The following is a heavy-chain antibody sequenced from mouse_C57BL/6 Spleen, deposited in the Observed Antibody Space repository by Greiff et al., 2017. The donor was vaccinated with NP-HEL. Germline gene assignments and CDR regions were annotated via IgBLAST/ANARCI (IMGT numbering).Heavy chain of an antibody. Sequence: QVQLKQSGAELARPGASVKMSCKASGYTFTSYTMHWVKQRPGQGLEWIGYINPSSGYTKYNQKFKDKATLTADKSSSTAYMQLSSLTSEDSAVYYCATETAQATWTCAMDYWGQGTSVTVSS. CDR3: ATETAQATWTCAMDY. D-gene: IGHD3-2*02. CDR1: GYTFTSYT. V-gene: IGHV1-4*01. CDR2: INPSSGYT. J-gene: IGHJ4*01.